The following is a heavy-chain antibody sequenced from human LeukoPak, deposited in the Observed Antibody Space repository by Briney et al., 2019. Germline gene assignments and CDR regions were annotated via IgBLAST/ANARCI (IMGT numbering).Heavy chain of an antibody. V-gene: IGHV4-59*11. CDR1: AGSISGHS. D-gene: IGHD3-16*01. Sequence: SETLSLTCTVSAGSISGHSWNWIRQPPGKGLEWIGDIYYSGSTRYNPSLESRVTISLDTSKNQFSLSLTSVTAADTAVYYCARRRMPGVSGGCCWFDPWGQGTLVTVSS. J-gene: IGHJ5*02. CDR3: ARRRMPGVSGGCCWFDP. CDR2: IYYSGST.